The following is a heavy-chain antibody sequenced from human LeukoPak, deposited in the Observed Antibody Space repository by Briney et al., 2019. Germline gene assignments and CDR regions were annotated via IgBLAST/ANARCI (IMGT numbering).Heavy chain of an antibody. CDR2: ISHSGTT. CDR1: GYSITSGFS. V-gene: IGHV4-38-2*02. Sequence: SETLSLTCAVSGYSITSGFSWGWIRQPPGKGLEWIGTISHSGTTDYKSTLESRLSISMDTSKNLFSLRLTSVTAADTAVYYCAREGAVPGIDPWGQGTLVTVSS. J-gene: IGHJ5*02. D-gene: IGHD3-16*01. CDR3: AREGAVPGIDP.